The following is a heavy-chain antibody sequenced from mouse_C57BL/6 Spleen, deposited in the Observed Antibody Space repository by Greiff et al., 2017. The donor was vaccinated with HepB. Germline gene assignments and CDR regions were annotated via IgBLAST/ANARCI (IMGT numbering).Heavy chain of an antibody. CDR1: GYTFTDYY. CDR2: IYPGSGNT. Sequence: VKLMESGAELVRPGASVKLSCKASGYTFTDYYINWVKQRPGQGLEWIARIYPGSGNTYYNEKFKVKATLTAEKSSSTAYMQLSSLTSEDSAVYFCAREKLGTLYFDYWGQGTTLTVSS. V-gene: IGHV1-76*01. CDR3: AREKLGTLYFDY. J-gene: IGHJ2*01. D-gene: IGHD4-1*01.